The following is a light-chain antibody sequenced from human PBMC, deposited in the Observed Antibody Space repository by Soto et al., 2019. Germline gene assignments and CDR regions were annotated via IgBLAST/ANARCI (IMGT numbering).Light chain of an antibody. Sequence: DIQMTQSPSTLSASVGDRVTITCRASQSISSWLAWYQQKPGKAPKLLIYDASSLESGVPSRFSGSGSGTEFTLTISSLQPDDFATYYCRQYNSYWTFGQGTKVDIK. CDR2: DAS. J-gene: IGKJ1*01. CDR1: QSISSW. V-gene: IGKV1-5*01. CDR3: RQYNSYWT.